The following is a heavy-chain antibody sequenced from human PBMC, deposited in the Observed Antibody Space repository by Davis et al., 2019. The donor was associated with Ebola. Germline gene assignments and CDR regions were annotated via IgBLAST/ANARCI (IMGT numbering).Heavy chain of an antibody. Sequence: AASVKVSCKASGYTFTSYGISWVRQAPGQALEWMGWISAYNGNTNYAQKLQGRVTMTTDTSTSTAYMELRSLRSDDTAVYYCAREPYSMASYNYFDYWGQGTLVTVSS. J-gene: IGHJ4*02. CDR3: AREPYSMASYNYFDY. CDR2: ISAYNGNT. V-gene: IGHV1-18*04. D-gene: IGHD6-13*01. CDR1: GYTFTSYG.